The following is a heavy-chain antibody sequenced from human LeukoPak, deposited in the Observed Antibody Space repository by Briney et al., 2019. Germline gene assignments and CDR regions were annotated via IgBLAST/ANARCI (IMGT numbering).Heavy chain of an antibody. Sequence: QPGGSLRLSCAASGFTFSSYAMSWVRQAPGKGLEWVSAISGSGGSTYYADSVKGRFTISRDNAKNSLYLQMNSLRAEDTAVYYCASGGLEGHYGDYQIDYWGQGTLVTVSS. CDR1: GFTFSSYA. D-gene: IGHD4-17*01. J-gene: IGHJ4*02. CDR3: ASGGLEGHYGDYQIDY. CDR2: ISGSGGST. V-gene: IGHV3-23*01.